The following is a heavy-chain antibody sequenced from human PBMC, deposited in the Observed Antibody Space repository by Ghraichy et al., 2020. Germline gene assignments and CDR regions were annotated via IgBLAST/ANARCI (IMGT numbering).Heavy chain of an antibody. CDR1: GGSISSGGYY. D-gene: IGHD2-2*01. V-gene: IGHV4-31*03. CDR3: ARDRAIPAAISWFDP. J-gene: IGHJ5*02. CDR2: IYYSGTT. Sequence: TLSLTCTVSGGSISSGGYYWSWIRQHPGKGLEWIGYIYYSGTTYYNPSLKGRVTISVDTSQNQFSLKLSSVTAADTAVYYCARDRAIPAAISWFDPWGQGTLVTVSS.